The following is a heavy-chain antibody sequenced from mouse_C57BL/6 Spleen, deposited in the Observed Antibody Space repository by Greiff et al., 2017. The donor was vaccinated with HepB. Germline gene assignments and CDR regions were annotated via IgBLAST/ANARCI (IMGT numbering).Heavy chain of an antibody. CDR2: IYPGSGST. CDR3: ARRKGSSPYAMDY. Sequence: QVHVKQPGAELVKPGASVKMSCKASGYTFTSYWITWVKQRPGQGLEWIGDIYPGSGSTNYNEKFKSKATLTVDTSSSTAYMQLSSLTSEDSAVYYCARRKGSSPYAMDYWGQGTSVTVSS. CDR1: GYTFTSYW. J-gene: IGHJ4*01. D-gene: IGHD1-1*01. V-gene: IGHV1-55*01.